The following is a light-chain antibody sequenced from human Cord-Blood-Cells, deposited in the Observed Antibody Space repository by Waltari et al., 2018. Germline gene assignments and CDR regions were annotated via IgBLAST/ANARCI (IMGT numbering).Light chain of an antibody. V-gene: IGLV1-40*01. Sequence: QSVLTQPPSVSGAPGQRVTISCTGRSSNIGAGYDEHWYQPLPGTAPKLLIYGNSNRPSGVPDRFSGSKSGTSASLAITGLQAEDEADYYCQSYDSSLSGAVFGGGTQLTVL. CDR3: QSYDSSLSGAV. J-gene: IGLJ7*01. CDR2: GNS. CDR1: SSNIGAGYD.